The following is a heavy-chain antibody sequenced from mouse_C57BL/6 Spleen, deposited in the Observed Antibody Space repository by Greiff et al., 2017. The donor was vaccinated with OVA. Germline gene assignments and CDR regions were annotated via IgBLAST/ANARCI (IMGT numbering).Heavy chain of an antibody. CDR1: GYTFTGYW. CDR2: ILSGSGSS. Sequence: VQLQQSGAELMQPGASVKLSCKATGYTFTGYWIEWVKQRPGHGLEWIGEILSGSGSSDYNEKFKGKGTFTADTSSNTAYMQLSSLTTEDSAIYYGARRYDYGRPAWFAYWGQGTLVTVSA. CDR3: ARRYDYGRPAWFAY. J-gene: IGHJ3*01. V-gene: IGHV1-9*01. D-gene: IGHD1-1*01.